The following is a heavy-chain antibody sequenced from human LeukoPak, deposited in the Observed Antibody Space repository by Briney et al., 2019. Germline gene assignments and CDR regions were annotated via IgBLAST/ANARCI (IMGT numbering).Heavy chain of an antibody. CDR2: IYYTGST. V-gene: IGHV4-59*01. CDR1: GGSISTYY. J-gene: IGHJ6*03. Sequence: PSETLSLTCTLSGGSISTYYWSWVRQPPGKGLEWIGYIYYTGSTDYNPSLKSRVTMSVDTSKNQSSQKLTSVTAADTAVYYCARTTEGGYTYGYFYYYYMDVWGKGTTVTISS. CDR3: ARTTEGGYTYGYFYYYYMDV. D-gene: IGHD5-18*01.